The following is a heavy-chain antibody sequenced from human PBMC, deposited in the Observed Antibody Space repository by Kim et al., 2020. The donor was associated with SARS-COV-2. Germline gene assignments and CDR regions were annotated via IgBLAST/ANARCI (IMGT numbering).Heavy chain of an antibody. CDR1: GFTFSSYA. J-gene: IGHJ4*02. CDR2: ISGSGGST. CDR3: AKPLFYWYRNGNRFDY. Sequence: GGSLRLSCAASGFTFSSYAMSWVRQAPGKGLEWVSAISGSGGSTYYADSVKGRFTISRDNSKNTLYLQMNSLRSEDTAVYYCAKPLFYWYRNGNRFDYWGQGTLVTVSS. D-gene: IGHD1-1*01. V-gene: IGHV3-23*01.